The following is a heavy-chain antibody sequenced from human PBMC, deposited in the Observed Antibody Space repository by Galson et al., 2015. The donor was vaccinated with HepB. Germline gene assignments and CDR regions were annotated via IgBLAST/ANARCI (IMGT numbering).Heavy chain of an antibody. Sequence: SLRLSCAASGFTFSSYGMHWVCQAPGKGLEWVAVISYDGSNKYYADSVKGRFTISGDNSKNTLYLQMNSLRAEDTAVYYCAKEGPAPNYCSSTSCYLGVWYYYYYGMDVWGQGTTVTVSS. J-gene: IGHJ6*02. D-gene: IGHD2-2*01. V-gene: IGHV3-30*18. CDR3: AKEGPAPNYCSSTSCYLGVWYYYYYGMDV. CDR2: ISYDGSNK. CDR1: GFTFSSYG.